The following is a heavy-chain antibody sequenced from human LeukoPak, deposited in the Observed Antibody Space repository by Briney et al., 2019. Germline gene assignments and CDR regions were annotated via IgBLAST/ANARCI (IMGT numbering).Heavy chain of an antibody. CDR1: GYTFTSYG. Sequence: ASVKVSRKASGYTFTSYGISWVRQAPGQGLEWMGWISAYNGNTNYAQELQGRVTMTTGTSTSTAYMELRSLRSDDTAVYYCAREETAFYGGHGAYYYYYMDVWGKGTTVTASS. J-gene: IGHJ6*03. D-gene: IGHD5-12*01. CDR3: AREETAFYGGHGAYYYYYMDV. CDR2: ISAYNGNT. V-gene: IGHV1-18*01.